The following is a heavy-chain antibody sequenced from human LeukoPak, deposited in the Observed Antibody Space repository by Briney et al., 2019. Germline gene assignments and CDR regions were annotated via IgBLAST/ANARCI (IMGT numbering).Heavy chain of an antibody. Sequence: SQTLSLTCTVSGGSISSGDYYWSWIRQPPGKGLEWIGYIYYSGSTYYNPSLKSRVTISVDTSKNQFSLKLSSVTAADTAVYYCARVILILRWLDPWGQGTLVTVSS. CDR3: ARVILILRWLDP. D-gene: IGHD3/OR15-3a*01. J-gene: IGHJ5*02. CDR1: GGSISSGDYY. V-gene: IGHV4-30-4*08. CDR2: IYYSGST.